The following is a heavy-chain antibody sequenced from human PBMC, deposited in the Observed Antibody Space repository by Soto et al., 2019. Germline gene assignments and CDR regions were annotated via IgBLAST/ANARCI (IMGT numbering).Heavy chain of an antibody. CDR2: IIPIFGTA. J-gene: IGHJ6*02. D-gene: IGHD3-10*01. Sequence: VKVSCKASGGTFSSYAISWVRQAPGQGLEWMGGIIPIFGTANYAQKFQGRVTITADKSTSTAYMELSSPRSEDTAVYYCARPSAGGDYYYYYGMDVWGQGTTVTVSS. CDR1: GGTFSSYA. V-gene: IGHV1-69*13. CDR3: ARPSAGGDYYYYYGMDV.